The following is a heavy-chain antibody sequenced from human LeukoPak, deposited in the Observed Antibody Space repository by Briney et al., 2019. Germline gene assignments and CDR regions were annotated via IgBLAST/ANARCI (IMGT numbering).Heavy chain of an antibody. J-gene: IGHJ6*03. CDR2: ISSSGSTI. D-gene: IGHD3-16*01. CDR3: AGGGGYYYYMDV. V-gene: IGHV3-48*03. Sequence: GGSLRLSCAASGFTLSNYEMNWVRQAPGKGLEWVSYISSSGSTIYYADSVKGRFTISRDNAKNSLYLQMNSLRAEDTAVYYCAGGGGYYYYMDVWGKGTTVTVSS. CDR1: GFTLSNYE.